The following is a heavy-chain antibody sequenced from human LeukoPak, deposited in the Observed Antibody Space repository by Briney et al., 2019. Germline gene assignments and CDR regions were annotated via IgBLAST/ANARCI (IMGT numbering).Heavy chain of an antibody. CDR3: ARGPIAAAGDY. CDR2: INANNGNT. D-gene: IGHD6-13*01. J-gene: IGHJ4*02. CDR1: GYTFTSYG. Sequence: ASVTVSCKASGYTFTSYGITWVRQAPGQGLEWMGWINANNGNTNYAQNLQGRVTMTRDTSTSTAYMELRSLRSDDTAVYYCARGPIAAAGDYWGQGTLVTVSS. V-gene: IGHV1-18*01.